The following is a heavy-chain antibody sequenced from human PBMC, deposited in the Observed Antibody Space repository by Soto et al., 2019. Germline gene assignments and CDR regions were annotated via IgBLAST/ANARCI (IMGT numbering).Heavy chain of an antibody. CDR1: GFTFSSYW. Sequence: GGSLRLSCAASGFTFSSYWMHWVRQAPGKGLVWVSRINSDGSSTSYADSVKGRFTISRDNAKNTLYLQMNSLRAEDSAVFFCARALGSPPVDAFDIWGQGTMVTVSS. V-gene: IGHV3-74*01. J-gene: IGHJ3*02. CDR3: ARALGSPPVDAFDI. D-gene: IGHD3-10*01. CDR2: INSDGSST.